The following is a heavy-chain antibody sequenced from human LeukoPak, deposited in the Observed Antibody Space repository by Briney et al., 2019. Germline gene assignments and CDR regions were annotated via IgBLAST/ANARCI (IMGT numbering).Heavy chain of an antibody. CDR2: ISKDGNTR. V-gene: IGHV3-11*01. D-gene: IGHD1-26*01. CDR3: ARVMRSGSPFDY. J-gene: IGHJ4*02. Sequence: SGGSLRLPCAPSGFPFSDYYMSWIRQAPAKGLEWVSYISKDGNTRNHADSVKGRFTISRDNAKNSLYLQMNSLRAEDTAVYYCARVMRSGSPFDYWGQGTLVTVSS. CDR1: GFPFSDYY.